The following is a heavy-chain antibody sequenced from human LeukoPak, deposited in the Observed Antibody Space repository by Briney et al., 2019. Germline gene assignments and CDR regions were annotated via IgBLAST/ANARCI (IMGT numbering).Heavy chain of an antibody. D-gene: IGHD3-22*01. J-gene: IGHJ4*02. Sequence: GGSLRLSCAASGFTVSSNYMSWVRQAPGKGLEWVSVIYSGGSTYYADSVKGRFTISRDNSKNTLYLQMNSLRAEDTAVDYCARCYYDSSGYQDYWGQGTLVTVSS. CDR2: IYSGGST. CDR3: ARCYYDSSGYQDY. V-gene: IGHV3-53*01. CDR1: GFTVSSNY.